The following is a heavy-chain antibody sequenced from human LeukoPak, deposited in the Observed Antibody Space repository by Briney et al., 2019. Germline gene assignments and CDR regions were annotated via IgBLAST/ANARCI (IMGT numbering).Heavy chain of an antibody. V-gene: IGHV3-15*07. CDR2: VKNRGDGRTT. CDR1: TFTKAW. D-gene: IGHD3-16*01. CDR3: TTEYYGGFDY. Sequence: KSGGSLRLSCVVSTFTKAWMNWVRQAPGKGLEWVGRVKNRGDGRTTDYAAPVKGRFTISRGDSKRTVYLQMNSLKTEDTAVYFCTTEYYGGFDYWGQGTLVTVSS. J-gene: IGHJ4*02.